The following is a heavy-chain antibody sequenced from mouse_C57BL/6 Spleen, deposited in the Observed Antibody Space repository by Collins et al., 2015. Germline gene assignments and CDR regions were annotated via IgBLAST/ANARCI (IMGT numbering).Heavy chain of an antibody. CDR2: IYPSDSET. Sequence: QVQLQQPGAELVRPGSSVKLSCKASGYTFTSYWMDWVKQRPGQGLEWIGNIYPSDSETHYNQKFKDKATLTVDKSSSTAYMQLSSLTSEDSAVYYCARWDAGYFDYWGQGTTLTVSS. D-gene: IGHD4-1*01. CDR3: ARWDAGYFDY. V-gene: IGHV1-61*01. CDR1: GYTFTSYW. J-gene: IGHJ2*01.